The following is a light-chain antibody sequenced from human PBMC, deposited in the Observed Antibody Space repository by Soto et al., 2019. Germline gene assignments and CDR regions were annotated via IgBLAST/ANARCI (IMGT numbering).Light chain of an antibody. CDR2: DVS. Sequence: SVLSQAASVSGSPGQSITISCTGTSSDVGGYNYVSWYQQHPGKAPKLMIYDVSNRPSGVSNRFSGSKSGNTASLTISGLQAEDEADYYCSSYTSSSTLSVFGTGTKVTVL. V-gene: IGLV2-14*01. CDR3: SSYTSSSTLSV. CDR1: SSDVGGYNY. J-gene: IGLJ1*01.